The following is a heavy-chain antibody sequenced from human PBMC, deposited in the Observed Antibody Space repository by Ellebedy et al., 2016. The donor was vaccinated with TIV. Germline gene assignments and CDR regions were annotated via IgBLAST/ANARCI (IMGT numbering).Heavy chain of an antibody. CDR2: IYYSGST. CDR3: ARLVWYCGGDCTDFDY. J-gene: IGHJ4*02. Sequence: MPSETLSLTCTVSGGSISSSSYYWGWIRQPPGKGLEWIGSIYYSGSTYYNPSLKSRVTISVDTSKNQFSLKLSSVTAADTAVYYCARLVWYCGGDCTDFDYWGQGTLVTVSS. D-gene: IGHD2-21*02. V-gene: IGHV4-39*01. CDR1: GGSISSSSYY.